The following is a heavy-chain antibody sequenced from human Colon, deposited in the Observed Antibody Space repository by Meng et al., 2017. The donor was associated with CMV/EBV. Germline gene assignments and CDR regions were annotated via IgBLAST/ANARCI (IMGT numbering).Heavy chain of an antibody. CDR3: GTFGGDFDY. V-gene: IGHV1-2*02. CDR1: GYTFTGYL. D-gene: IGHD3-3*01. Sequence: QAHLMQSGAETGGPGAPVKVSCKASGYTFTGYLIHWVRQAPGQGLEWMGWINPYSGDTIYAQKFEVGVTMTRDASITTAYLELSSLKSDDTAVYYCGTFGGDFDYWGQGTLVTVSS. CDR2: INPYSGDT. J-gene: IGHJ4*02.